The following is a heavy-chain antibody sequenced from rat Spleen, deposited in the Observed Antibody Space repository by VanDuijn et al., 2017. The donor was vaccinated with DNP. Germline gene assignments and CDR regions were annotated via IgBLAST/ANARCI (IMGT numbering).Heavy chain of an antibody. V-gene: IGHV5-7*01. J-gene: IGHJ1*01. CDR1: GFTFSDYN. Sequence: EVQLVESGGGLVQPGRSLKLSCAASGFTFSDYNMAWVRQAPKKGLEWVATISYDGSSTYYRDSVKGRFTISRDNSKSTLYLEMDSLRSEDKATYYCTRKYTTDYYWYFDFWGPGTMVTVSS. CDR2: ISYDGSST. CDR3: TRKYTTDYYWYFDF. D-gene: IGHD1-6*01.